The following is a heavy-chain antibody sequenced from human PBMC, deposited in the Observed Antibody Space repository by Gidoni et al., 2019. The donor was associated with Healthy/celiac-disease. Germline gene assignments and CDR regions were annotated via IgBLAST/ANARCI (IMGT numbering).Heavy chain of an antibody. Sequence: QVQLAESGGGVVQPGRSLRLSGVASGFTFRSYGMHWVRQAPGKGLEWVAVISSDGSNKDYADSVKGRFTIARDNSKNTLYLQMNSLRAEDTAVNYCAKDQFITMIQGVIRAPSDYWGQGTLVTVSS. J-gene: IGHJ4*02. CDR2: ISSDGSNK. CDR3: AKDQFITMIQGVIRAPSDY. D-gene: IGHD3-10*01. CDR1: GFTFRSYG. V-gene: IGHV3-30*18.